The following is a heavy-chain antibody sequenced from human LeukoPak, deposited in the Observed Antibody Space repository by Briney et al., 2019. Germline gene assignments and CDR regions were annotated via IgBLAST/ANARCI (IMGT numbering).Heavy chain of an antibody. Sequence: GSLRLSCAASGFTFSNYAMRWVRQPPGKGLEWIGEINHSGSTNYNPSLKSRVTISVDTSKNQFSLKLSSVTAADTAVYYCASLSGDYYDSSGPIGYWGQETLVTVSS. CDR3: ASLSGDYYDSSGPIGY. D-gene: IGHD3-22*01. CDR1: GFTFSNYA. J-gene: IGHJ4*02. CDR2: INHSGST. V-gene: IGHV4-34*01.